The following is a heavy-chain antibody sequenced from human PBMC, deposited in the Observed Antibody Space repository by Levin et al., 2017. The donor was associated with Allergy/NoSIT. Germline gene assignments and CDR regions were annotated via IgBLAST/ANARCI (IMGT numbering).Heavy chain of an antibody. D-gene: IGHD2-15*01. CDR2: VYYSGTT. V-gene: IGHV4-61*01. J-gene: IGHJ5*01. CDR3: TRDRGSRGWFES. CDR1: GGPVNSGSYY. Sequence: SETLSLTCTVSGGPVNSGSYYWSWIRQPPGKGLEWIGSVYYSGTTNYNPSLKRRASITVDTSKNQFSLTLSSLTAADTAVYYCTRDRGSRGWFESWGQGTLVTVSS.